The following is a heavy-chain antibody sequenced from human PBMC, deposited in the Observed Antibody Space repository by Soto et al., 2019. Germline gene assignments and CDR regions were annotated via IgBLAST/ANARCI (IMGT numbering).Heavy chain of an antibody. CDR3: ATAGYYDSSGYYNWFDP. J-gene: IGHJ5*02. Sequence: ASVKVSCKVSGYTLTELSMHWVRQAPGKGLEWMGGFDPEDGETIYAQKFQGRVTMTEDTSTDTAYMELSSLRSEDTAVYYCATAGYYDSSGYYNWFDPWGQGTLVTVSS. CDR1: GYTLTELS. CDR2: FDPEDGET. V-gene: IGHV1-24*01. D-gene: IGHD3-22*01.